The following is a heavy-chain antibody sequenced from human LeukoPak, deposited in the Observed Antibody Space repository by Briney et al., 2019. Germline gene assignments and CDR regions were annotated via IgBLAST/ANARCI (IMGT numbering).Heavy chain of an antibody. J-gene: IGHJ3*02. CDR2: IYYSGST. V-gene: IGHV4-59*01. CDR1: GDSISNYY. Sequence: SETLSLTCTVSGDSISNYYWSWIRQPPGKGLEWIGYIYYSGSTNYNPSLKSRVTISVDTSKNQFSLKLSSVTAADTAVYYCARGMYYYDSSGYYGAFDIWGQGTMVTVSS. D-gene: IGHD3-22*01. CDR3: ARGMYYYDSSGYYGAFDI.